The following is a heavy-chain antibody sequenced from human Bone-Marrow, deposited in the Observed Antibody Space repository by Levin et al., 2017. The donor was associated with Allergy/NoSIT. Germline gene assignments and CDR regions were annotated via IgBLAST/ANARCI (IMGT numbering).Heavy chain of an antibody. Sequence: GESLKISCAASGFTFSSYAMHWVRQAPGKGLEWVAVISYDGSNKYYADSVKGRFTISRDNSKNTLYLQMNSLRAEDTAVYYCARDSYPYDSSGYFFYWGQGTLVTVSS. CDR1: GFTFSSYA. CDR3: ARDSYPYDSSGYFFY. CDR2: ISYDGSNK. J-gene: IGHJ4*02. V-gene: IGHV3-30-3*01. D-gene: IGHD3-22*01.